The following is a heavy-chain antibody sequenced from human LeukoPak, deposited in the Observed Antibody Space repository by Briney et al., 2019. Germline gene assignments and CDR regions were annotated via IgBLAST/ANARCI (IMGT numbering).Heavy chain of an antibody. Sequence: SETLSLTCTVSGGSISSGSYYWSWIRQPAGKGLEWIGRIYTSGSTNYNPSLKSRVTISVDTSKNQFSLKLSSVTAADTAVYYCARDGGRPTYYDILTGMDVWGKGTTVTVSS. CDR1: GGSISSGSYY. CDR3: ARDGGRPTYYDILTGMDV. CDR2: IYTSGST. D-gene: IGHD3-9*01. V-gene: IGHV4-61*02. J-gene: IGHJ6*04.